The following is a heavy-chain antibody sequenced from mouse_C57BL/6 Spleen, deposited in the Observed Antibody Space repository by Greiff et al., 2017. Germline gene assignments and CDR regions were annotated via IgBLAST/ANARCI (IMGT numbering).Heavy chain of an antibody. D-gene: IGHD1-1*01. CDR2: IDPSDSYT. Sequence: VQLQQSGAELVKPGASVKLSCKASGYTFTSYWMQWVKQRPGQGLEWIGEIDPSDSYTNYNQKFKGKATLTVDTSSSTAYMQLSSLTSEDSAVYYCASYGSRFAYWGQGTLVTVSA. CDR3: ASYGSRFAY. V-gene: IGHV1-50*01. CDR1: GYTFTSYW. J-gene: IGHJ3*01.